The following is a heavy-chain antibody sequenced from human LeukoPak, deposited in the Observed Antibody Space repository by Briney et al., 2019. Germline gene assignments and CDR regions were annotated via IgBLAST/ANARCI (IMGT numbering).Heavy chain of an antibody. CDR2: MNPNSGNT. CDR3: ARVVYCSSISCYSDPPDY. J-gene: IGHJ4*02. CDR1: GYTFTSYD. D-gene: IGHD2-2*01. Sequence: ASVKVSCKASGYTFTSYDINWVRQATGQGLEWMGWMNPNSGNTGYAQKFQGRVTMTRNTSISTAYMELSSLRSEDTAVYYCARVVYCSSISCYSDPPDYWGQGTLVTVSS. V-gene: IGHV1-8*01.